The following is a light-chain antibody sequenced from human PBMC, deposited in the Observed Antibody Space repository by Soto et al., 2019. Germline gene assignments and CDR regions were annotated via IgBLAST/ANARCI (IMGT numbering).Light chain of an antibody. CDR1: SSDVGGYNY. V-gene: IGLV2-8*01. J-gene: IGLJ1*01. Sequence: QSALTQPPSASGSPGQSVTISCTGTSSDVGGYNYVSWYRQNPGKVPKLMIYEVNKRPSGVPDRFSGSKSGNTASLTVSGLQAEDEADYYCTSYAGGNNVFGTGTKLTVL. CDR2: EVN. CDR3: TSYAGGNNV.